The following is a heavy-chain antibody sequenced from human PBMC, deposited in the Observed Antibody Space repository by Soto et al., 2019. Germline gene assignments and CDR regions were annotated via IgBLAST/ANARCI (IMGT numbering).Heavy chain of an antibody. J-gene: IGHJ5*02. CDR2: INPNSGGT. CDR3: ARENRMAGA. CDR1: GYTFTDYY. V-gene: IGHV1-2*02. Sequence: ASVKVSCKASGYTFTDYYIHWVRQAPGQGLEWMGWINPNSGGTYFAQKFQGRVTMTRDTSITTAYMELSRLKSDDTAVDYCARENRMAGASGQGTLVTVSS. D-gene: IGHD2-15*01.